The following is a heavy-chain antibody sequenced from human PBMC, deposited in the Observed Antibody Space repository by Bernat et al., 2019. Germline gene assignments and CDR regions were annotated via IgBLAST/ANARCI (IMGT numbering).Heavy chain of an antibody. CDR3: ARAYCGGDCSPAVLDAFDI. J-gene: IGHJ3*02. Sequence: EVQLVQSGAEVKKPGESLRISCKGSGYSFTSYWISWVRQMPGKGLEWMGRIDPSDSYTNYSPSFQGHVTISADKSIRTAYLQWSSLKASATAMYYCARAYCGGDCSPAVLDAFDIWGQGTMVTVSS. CDR2: IDPSDSYT. V-gene: IGHV5-10-1*03. CDR1: GYSFTSYW. D-gene: IGHD2-21*02.